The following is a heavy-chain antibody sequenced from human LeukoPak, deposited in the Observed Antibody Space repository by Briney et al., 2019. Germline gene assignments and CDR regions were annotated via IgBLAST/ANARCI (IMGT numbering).Heavy chain of an antibody. D-gene: IGHD5-18*01. CDR2: ISGSGSST. Sequence: PGGSLRLSCAASGFTFSNYAMSWVRQAPGKGLEWVSAISGSGSSTYYADSVKGRFTISRDTSKNTLYLPMHSLRDEDTAAYYCAKTVGYSYGSYDWDFDYWGQGILVTVSS. CDR3: AKTVGYSYGSYDWDFDY. CDR1: GFTFSNYA. V-gene: IGHV3-23*01. J-gene: IGHJ4*02.